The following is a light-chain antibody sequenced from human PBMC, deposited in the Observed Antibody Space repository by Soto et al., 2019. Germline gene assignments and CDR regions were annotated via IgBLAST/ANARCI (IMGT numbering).Light chain of an antibody. Sequence: VVVAVTINKRASQGIDSSFAWYQQKPGKAPKLLIYAASSLQSGVPSRFSGSGSGTDFALTSSSLQPEVFATYYCQPLHEYPITFGQGTRLEIK. CDR2: AAS. CDR1: QGIDSS. V-gene: IGKV1-9*01. J-gene: IGKJ5*01. CDR3: QPLHEYPIT.